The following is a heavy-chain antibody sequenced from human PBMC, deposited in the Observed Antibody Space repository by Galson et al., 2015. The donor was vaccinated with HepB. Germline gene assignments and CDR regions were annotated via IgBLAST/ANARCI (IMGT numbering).Heavy chain of an antibody. V-gene: IGHV3-30*03. Sequence: SLRLSCAASGFTFSSYGMHWVRQAPGKGLEWVAVISYDGSNNNYADSVKGRFTISRDNSKNTLYLQMNRLRGGDTAVYYCARVGRTTATTWGQGSRVTVSS. CDR2: ISYDGSNN. J-gene: IGHJ4*02. D-gene: IGHD1-1*01. CDR1: GFTFSSYG. CDR3: ARVGRTTATT.